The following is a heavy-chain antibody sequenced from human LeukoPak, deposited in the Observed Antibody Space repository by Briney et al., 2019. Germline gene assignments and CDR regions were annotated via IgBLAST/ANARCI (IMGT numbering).Heavy chain of an antibody. CDR3: ARAAYDFWSGYDGYYYYMDV. CDR2: ISSSGSTI. D-gene: IGHD3-3*01. Sequence: GRSLRLSCAASGFTFSDYYMSWIRQAPGKGLEWVSYISSSGSTIYYADSVKGRFTISRDNAKNSLYLQMNSLRAEDTAVYYCARAAYDFWSGYDGYYYYMDVWGKGTTVTVSS. CDR1: GFTFSDYY. J-gene: IGHJ6*03. V-gene: IGHV3-11*04.